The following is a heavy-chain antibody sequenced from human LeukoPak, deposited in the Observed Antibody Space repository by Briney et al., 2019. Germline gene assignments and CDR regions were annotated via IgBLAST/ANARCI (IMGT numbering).Heavy chain of an antibody. CDR3: ARGGVSISTFLRYYFDH. CDR2: VSAYNGDT. V-gene: IGHV1-18*01. CDR1: GYTFPNYG. D-gene: IGHD3-16*01. J-gene: IGHJ4*02. Sequence: ASVKGSCKASGYTFPNYGITWVRQAPGQGLEWMGWVSAYNGDTIYAHDLQGRVTMTTDTSTSTAYMELRSLRSDDTAVYYCARGGVSISTFLRYYFDHWGQGTLVTVSS.